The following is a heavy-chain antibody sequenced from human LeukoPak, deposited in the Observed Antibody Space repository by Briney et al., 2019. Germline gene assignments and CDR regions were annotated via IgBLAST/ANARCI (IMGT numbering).Heavy chain of an antibody. V-gene: IGHV5-51*01. Sequence: GESLKISCKGSGYSFTSYWIGWVRQMPGKGLEWMGIFYPGDSDSRYSPSFQGQVTISADKSISTAYLQLSSLKASDTAMYYCARHPSTYYDFWTGNHPSSPDYWGQGTLVTVSS. J-gene: IGHJ4*02. CDR3: ARHPSTYYDFWTGNHPSSPDY. CDR1: GYSFTSYW. D-gene: IGHD3-3*01. CDR2: FYPGDSDS.